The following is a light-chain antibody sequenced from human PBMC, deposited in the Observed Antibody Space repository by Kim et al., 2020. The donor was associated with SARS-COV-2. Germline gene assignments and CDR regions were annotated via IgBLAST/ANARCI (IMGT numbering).Light chain of an antibody. CDR1: SSDVGSYHL. Sequence: QSALTQPASVSGSPGQSITISCTGTSSDVGSYHLVSWYQQHPGKAPKLIISEVNMRPSGVSNRVSGSKSGNTASLTISGLQAEDEADYYCCSYAGPTIFRVFGGGTKVTVL. J-gene: IGLJ3*02. V-gene: IGLV2-23*02. CDR2: EVN. CDR3: CSYAGPTIFRV.